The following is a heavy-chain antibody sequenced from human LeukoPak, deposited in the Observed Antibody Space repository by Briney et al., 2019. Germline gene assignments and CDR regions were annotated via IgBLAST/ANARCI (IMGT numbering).Heavy chain of an antibody. CDR1: GFSLSTSGMR. Sequence: SGPALVKPTQTLTLTCTFSGFSLSTSGMRVSWIRQPPGKALEWLARIDWDDDKFYSTSLKARLTISKDTSKNQVVLTMTNMDPVDTATYYCARTSAYTIFGVVQSYYFDYWGQGTLVTVSS. CDR2: IDWDDDK. D-gene: IGHD3-3*01. CDR3: ARTSAYTIFGVVQSYYFDY. J-gene: IGHJ4*02. V-gene: IGHV2-70*04.